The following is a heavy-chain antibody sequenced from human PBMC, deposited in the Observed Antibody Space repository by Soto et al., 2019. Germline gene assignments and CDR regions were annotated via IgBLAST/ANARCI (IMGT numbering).Heavy chain of an antibody. V-gene: IGHV3-23*01. CDR2: ISGGGDNT. J-gene: IGHJ4*02. CDR1: GFTFSNYA. Sequence: EVQLLDSGGGLVQPGGSLRLSCEASGFTFSNYAMNWVSQAPGKGLEWVLGISGGGDNTYYADSVKGRFTISRDNSKNTVLLQMHRLRAEDTAVYYCANERLARGFDSWGQGTLVTVSS. CDR3: ANERLARGFDS.